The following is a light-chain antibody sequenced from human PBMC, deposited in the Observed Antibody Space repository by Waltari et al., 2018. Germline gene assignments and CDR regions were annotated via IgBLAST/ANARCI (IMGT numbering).Light chain of an antibody. CDR3: TSYTGTGMD. Sequence: QSALTQPASVSGSPGQSITISCTGTSSDIGAYHYVSWFQRHPGEAPKPIFFNGGFRPPGVSNRFPGSKSANPASLTISGVQAEDEADYFCTSYTGTGMDFGGGTRLTVL. J-gene: IGLJ2*01. CDR2: NGG. CDR1: SSDIGAYHY. V-gene: IGLV2-14*01.